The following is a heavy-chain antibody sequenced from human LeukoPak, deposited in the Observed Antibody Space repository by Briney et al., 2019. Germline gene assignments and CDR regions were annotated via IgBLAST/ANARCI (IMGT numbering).Heavy chain of an antibody. V-gene: IGHV1-69*04. J-gene: IGHJ4*02. Sequence: SVKVSCKASGGTFSSYAISWVRQAPGQGLEWMGRIIPIFGIANYAQKFQGRVTITADKSTSTAYMELSSLRSEDTAVYYCARVPTYDSSGYYYDYWGQGTLVTVSS. CDR2: IIPIFGIA. CDR1: GGTFSSYA. D-gene: IGHD3-22*01. CDR3: ARVPTYDSSGYYYDY.